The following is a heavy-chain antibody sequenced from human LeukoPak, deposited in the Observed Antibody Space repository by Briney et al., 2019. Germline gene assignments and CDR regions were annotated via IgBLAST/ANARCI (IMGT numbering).Heavy chain of an antibody. D-gene: IGHD4-17*01. CDR1: GYTFTSYD. Sequence: ASVKVSCKASGYTFTSYDINRVRQATGQGLEWMGWMNPNSGNTGYAQKFQGRVTMTRNTSISTAYMELSSLRSEDTAVYYCARGRASYGDYRHWGQGTLVTVSS. CDR2: MNPNSGNT. J-gene: IGHJ1*01. V-gene: IGHV1-8*01. CDR3: ARGRASYGDYRH.